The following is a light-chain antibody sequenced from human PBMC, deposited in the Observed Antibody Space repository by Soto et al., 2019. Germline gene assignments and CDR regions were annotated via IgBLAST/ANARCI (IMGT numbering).Light chain of an antibody. Sequence: NFMLTQPRSVSGSPGKTVTISCSRSSGNIARNYVQWYQQRPGSAPTTVIYEDDQRPSGVPDRFSGSIDRSSNSASLTISGLKTEDEADYYCQSSDSDTQGVFGGGTQLTVL. J-gene: IGLJ3*02. CDR2: EDD. V-gene: IGLV6-57*03. CDR3: QSSDSDTQGV. CDR1: SGNIARNY.